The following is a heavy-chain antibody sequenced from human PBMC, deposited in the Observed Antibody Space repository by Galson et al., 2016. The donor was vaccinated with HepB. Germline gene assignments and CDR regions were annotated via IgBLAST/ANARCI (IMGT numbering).Heavy chain of an antibody. V-gene: IGHV3-48*02. CDR2: ISSGGNTI. J-gene: IGHJ4*02. D-gene: IGHD3-22*01. CDR1: GFTFNSYS. CDR3: ARRGYSSFDY. Sequence: RLSCAASGFTFNSYSMNWVRQAPGKGLEWVSYISSGGNTIYYADSVKGRFTISRDNAKKSLYLQMNSLRDEDTAVYYCARRGYSSFDYWGQGTLVTVSS.